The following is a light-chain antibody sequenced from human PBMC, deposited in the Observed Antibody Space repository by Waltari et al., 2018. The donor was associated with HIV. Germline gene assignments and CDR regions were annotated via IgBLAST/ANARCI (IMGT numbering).Light chain of an antibody. CDR3: QQSYSTLRT. CDR1: RDIGSF. CDR2: AAS. V-gene: IGKV1-39*01. J-gene: IGKJ1*01. Sequence: DVQITQSPSSLSASVGDSVNITCRASRDIGSFLNWYQQTPGQAPKLLIYAASNLHDGTPLRVRGSGSGTDFTLSVTSLQSEDFVLYYCQQSYSTLRTFGQGTKLEF.